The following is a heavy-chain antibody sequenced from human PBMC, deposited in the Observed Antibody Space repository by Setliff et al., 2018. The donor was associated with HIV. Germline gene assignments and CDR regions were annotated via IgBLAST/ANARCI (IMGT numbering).Heavy chain of an antibody. Sequence: ASVKVSCKASNYTLINYGVSWVRQAPGHGFQWMGWISPKYGGTNYAQNFQGRVTMTRDTSISTAYMELSSLGSDDTAVYFCARDTSSSYWGQGTPVTVSS. D-gene: IGHD2-2*01. CDR2: ISPKYGGT. V-gene: IGHV1-2*02. CDR3: ARDTSSSY. J-gene: IGHJ4*02. CDR1: NYTLINYG.